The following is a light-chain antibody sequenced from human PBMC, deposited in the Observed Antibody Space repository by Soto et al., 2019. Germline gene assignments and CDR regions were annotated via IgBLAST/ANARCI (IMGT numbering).Light chain of an antibody. V-gene: IGLV2-11*01. CDR3: CSYAGSYTPVI. CDR1: SSDVGFYNY. CDR2: DVS. J-gene: IGLJ2*01. Sequence: QSALTQPRSVSGSPGQSVTISCTGTSSDVGFYNYVSWYQQHPGKAPKVMIYDVSKWPSGVPDRFSGSKSGNTASLTISGLQAEDEAAYYCCSYAGSYTPVIFGGGTKLTVL.